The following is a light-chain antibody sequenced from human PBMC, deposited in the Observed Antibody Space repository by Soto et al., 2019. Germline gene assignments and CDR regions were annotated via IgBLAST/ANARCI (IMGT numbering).Light chain of an antibody. CDR1: SSNIGSNY. Sequence: QSALTQPPSASGTPVQRVTISCSGSSSNIGSNYVYWYQQLPGTAPKLLIYRNNQRPSGVPDRFSGSKSGTSASLAISGLRSEDEADYYCAAWDDSLSGRYVFGTGTRSPS. CDR3: AAWDDSLSGRYV. CDR2: RNN. V-gene: IGLV1-47*01. J-gene: IGLJ1*01.